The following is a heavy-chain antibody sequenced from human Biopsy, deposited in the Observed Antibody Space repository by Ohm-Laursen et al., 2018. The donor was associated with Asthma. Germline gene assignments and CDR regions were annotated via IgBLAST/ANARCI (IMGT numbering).Heavy chain of an antibody. J-gene: IGHJ4*02. D-gene: IGHD7-27*01. V-gene: IGHV3-23*01. CDR1: GFAFDSYA. Sequence: GQTLSLTCAASGFAFDSYAMSWARQAPGKGLAWVSTIRPNNRGVDYVPSVRGRFTMSRDNSKNTLYLQMNSLRAEDTAVYYCARDAPTGGYIDYWGLGTLVTVSS. CDR2: IRPNNRGV. CDR3: ARDAPTGGYIDY.